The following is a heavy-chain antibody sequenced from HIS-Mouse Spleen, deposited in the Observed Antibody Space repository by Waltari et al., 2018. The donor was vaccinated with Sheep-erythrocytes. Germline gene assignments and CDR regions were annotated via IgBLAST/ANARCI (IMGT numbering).Heavy chain of an antibody. CDR3: AKDKGGNIVVVPAAMPQYYYYYGMDV. D-gene: IGHD2-2*01. Sequence: QVQLVESGGGVVQPGRSLRLSCAASGFTFGSYGMHWVRPAPGTGLESVVVIGYDGSNKYYADSVKGRFTISRDNSKNTLYLQMNSLRAEDTAVYYCAKDKGGNIVVVPAAMPQYYYYYGMDVWGQGTTVTVSS. V-gene: IGHV3-33*06. CDR2: IGYDGSNK. CDR1: GFTFGSYG. J-gene: IGHJ6*02.